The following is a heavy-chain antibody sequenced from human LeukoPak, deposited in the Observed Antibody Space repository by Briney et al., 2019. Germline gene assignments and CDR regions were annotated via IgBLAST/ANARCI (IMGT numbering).Heavy chain of an antibody. CDR3: ARDEGGWFGDPKRIFDY. V-gene: IGHV1-2*02. CDR2: INPNSGGT. J-gene: IGHJ4*02. Sequence: GASVKVSCKASGYTFTGYYMHWVRQAPGQGLEWMGWINPNSGGTNYAQKFQGRVTMTRDTSISTAYMELSRLRSDDTAVYYCARDEGGWFGDPKRIFDYWGQGTLVTVSS. D-gene: IGHD3-10*01. CDR1: GYTFTGYY.